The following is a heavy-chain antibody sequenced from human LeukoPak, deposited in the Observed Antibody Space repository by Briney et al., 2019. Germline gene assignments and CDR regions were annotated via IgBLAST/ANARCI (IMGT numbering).Heavy chain of an antibody. CDR3: ARVGYSSWYGFDY. J-gene: IGHJ4*02. CDR2: IKQDGSEK. D-gene: IGHD6-13*01. CDR1: GFTFSSYW. Sequence: GGSLRLSCAASGFTFSSYWMSWVRQAPGKGLEWVANIKQDGSEKYYVDSVKGRFTISRDNAKNSLYLQMNSLRAEDTAVYYCARVGYSSWYGFDYWGQGTLVTVSS. V-gene: IGHV3-7*01.